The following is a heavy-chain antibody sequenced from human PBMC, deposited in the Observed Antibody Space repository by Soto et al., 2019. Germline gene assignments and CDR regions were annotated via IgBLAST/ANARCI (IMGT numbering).Heavy chain of an antibody. CDR1: GYTFTCYA. J-gene: IGHJ3*02. Sequence: QFQLVQSGAEVKKPGASVKVSCKASGYTFTCYAMHWVRQAPGQRLVRRGWINAGDGNTQYSQKFQGRVTITRDPSARTAYMELSSLRSEDTAVYYCARDLRDGFDDAFDIWGQGTMVTVSS. V-gene: IGHV1-3*01. D-gene: IGHD5-12*01. CDR3: ARDLRDGFDDAFDI. CDR2: INAGDGNT.